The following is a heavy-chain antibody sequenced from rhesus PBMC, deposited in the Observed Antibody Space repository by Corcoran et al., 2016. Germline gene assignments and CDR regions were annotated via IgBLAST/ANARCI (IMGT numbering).Heavy chain of an antibody. CDR1: GGSISSSY. Sequence: QLQLQESGPGLVKPSETLSVTCAVSGGSISSSYWSWIRQAPGKGLEWIGYIYGSSSSTNYNPSLKSRVTLSIDTYKNQLSLKLSSVTAADTAVYYCASGGVTFGYWGQGVLVTVSS. CDR2: IYGSSSST. J-gene: IGHJ4*01. V-gene: IGHV4-169*02. D-gene: IGHD3-34*01. CDR3: ASGGVTFGY.